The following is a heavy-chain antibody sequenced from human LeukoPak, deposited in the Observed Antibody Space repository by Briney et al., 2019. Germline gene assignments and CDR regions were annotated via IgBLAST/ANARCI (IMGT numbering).Heavy chain of an antibody. CDR2: INSDGSST. CDR1: GFTFSSYW. D-gene: IGHD1-14*01. Sequence: GGSLRLSCAASGFTFSSYWMHWVRQAPGKGLVWVSRINSDGSSTSYADSVKGRFTISRDNAKNTLYLQMNSLRAEDTAVYYCARERKVSPWFDPWGQGTLVTVSS. CDR3: ARERKVSPWFDP. V-gene: IGHV3-74*01. J-gene: IGHJ5*02.